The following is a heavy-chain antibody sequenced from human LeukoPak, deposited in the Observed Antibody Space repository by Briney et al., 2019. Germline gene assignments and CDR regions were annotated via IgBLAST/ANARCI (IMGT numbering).Heavy chain of an antibody. D-gene: IGHD6-13*01. V-gene: IGHV3-30-3*01. Sequence: GRSLRLSCAASGFTFSSYAMHWVRQAPGKGLEWAAVISYDGSNKYYADSVKGRFTISRDNSKNTLYLQMNSLRAEDTAVYYCARGAAAGTSNNWFDPWGQGTLVTVSS. J-gene: IGHJ5*02. CDR2: ISYDGSNK. CDR3: ARGAAAGTSNNWFDP. CDR1: GFTFSSYA.